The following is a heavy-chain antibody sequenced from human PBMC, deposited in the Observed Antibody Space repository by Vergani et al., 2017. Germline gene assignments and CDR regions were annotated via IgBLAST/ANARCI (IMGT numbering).Heavy chain of an antibody. V-gene: IGHV3-33*01. Sequence: QVQLVESGGGVVQPGRSLRLSCAASGFTFSSYGMHWVRQAPGKGLEWVAVIWYDGSNKYYADSVKGRFTISRDNSKNTLYLQMNSLRAEDTAVYYCARVAASGSYYYYYYYYMGVWGKGTTVTVSS. CDR3: ARVAASGSYYYYYYYYMGV. J-gene: IGHJ6*03. D-gene: IGHD1-26*01. CDR2: IWYDGSNK. CDR1: GFTFSSYG.